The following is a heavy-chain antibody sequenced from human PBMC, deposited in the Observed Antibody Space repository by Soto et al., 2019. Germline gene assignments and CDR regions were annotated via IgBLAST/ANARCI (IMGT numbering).Heavy chain of an antibody. CDR2: IYYSGRT. CDR1: GESISSSSYY. D-gene: IGHD4-17*01. V-gene: IGHV4-39*01. CDR3: ARQRTTVVPQAYFAH. J-gene: IGHJ1*01. Sequence: PSETLSLSCIVSGESISSSSYYWGWIRQPPGKGLEWIGSIYYSGRTYYNPSFKSRVTISIDTSKNQFSLKLSSVTATDTAVYYCARQRTTVVPQAYFAHRGQGPLVSVYS.